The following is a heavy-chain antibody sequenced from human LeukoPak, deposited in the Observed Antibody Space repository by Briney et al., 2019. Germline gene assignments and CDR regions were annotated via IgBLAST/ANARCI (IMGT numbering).Heavy chain of an antibody. J-gene: IGHJ3*02. V-gene: IGHV1-69*05. CDR3: AREKPNYGGPPENAFDI. CDR2: IIPIFGTA. Sequence: SVKVSCKASGGTFSSYAISWVRQAPGQGLEWMGGIIPIFGTANYAQKFQGRVTITTDESTSTAYMELGSLRSEDTAVYYCAREKPNYGGPPENAFDIWGQGTMVTVSS. CDR1: GGTFSSYA. D-gene: IGHD4-23*01.